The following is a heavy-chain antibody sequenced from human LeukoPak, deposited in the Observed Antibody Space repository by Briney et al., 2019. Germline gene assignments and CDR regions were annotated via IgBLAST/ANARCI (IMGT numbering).Heavy chain of an antibody. Sequence: GGSLRLSCAASGFTFSSYSMNWVRQVPGKGLEWVSYISSSSSAIYYADSVKGRFTISRDNAKNSLYLQMNSLRAEDTAVYYCARSRYDVVYFDYWGQGTLVTVPS. CDR1: GFTFSSYS. D-gene: IGHD3-3*01. V-gene: IGHV3-48*04. CDR2: ISSSSSAI. CDR3: ARSRYDVVYFDY. J-gene: IGHJ4*02.